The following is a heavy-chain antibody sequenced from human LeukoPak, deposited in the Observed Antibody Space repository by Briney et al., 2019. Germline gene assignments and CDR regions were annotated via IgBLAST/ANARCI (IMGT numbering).Heavy chain of an antibody. Sequence: SQTLSLTCTVSGGSISSGDYYWSWIRQPPAKGLEWIGYIYYSGSTYYNPSLKSRVTISVDTSKNQFSLKLSSVTAADTAVYYCAREGGYCSSTSCHFVGMDVWGQGTTVTVSS. CDR3: AREGGYCSSTSCHFVGMDV. J-gene: IGHJ6*02. V-gene: IGHV4-30-4*01. CDR1: GGSISSGDYY. CDR2: IYYSGST. D-gene: IGHD2-2*01.